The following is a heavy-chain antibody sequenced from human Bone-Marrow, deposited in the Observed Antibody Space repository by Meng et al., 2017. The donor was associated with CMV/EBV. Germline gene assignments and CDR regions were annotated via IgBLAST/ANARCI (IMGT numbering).Heavy chain of an antibody. CDR1: RFTFSDYC. CDR2: ISSSGSTV. D-gene: IGHD6-19*01. CDR3: ARDASYSSAYQAETPL. Sequence: GESLKISCAASRFTFSDYCMSWIRQAPGKGLECVSYISSSGSTVNYADSVKGRFTISRDNAKNSLYLQMTSLRAEDTAVYYCARDASYSSAYQAETPLWGQGTLVTVYS. J-gene: IGHJ4*02. V-gene: IGHV3-11*01.